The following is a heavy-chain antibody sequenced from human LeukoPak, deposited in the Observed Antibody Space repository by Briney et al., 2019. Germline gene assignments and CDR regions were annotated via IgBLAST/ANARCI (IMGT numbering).Heavy chain of an antibody. Sequence: PGRSLRLSCAASGFTFDDYAMHWVRQAPGKGLEWVSGISWNSGSIGYADSVKGRFTISRDNAKNSLYLQMNSLRAEDMALYYCAKDMGRFLPGAFDVWGQGTMVTVSS. V-gene: IGHV3-9*03. J-gene: IGHJ3*01. D-gene: IGHD3-3*01. CDR1: GFTFDDYA. CDR2: ISWNSGSI. CDR3: AKDMGRFLPGAFDV.